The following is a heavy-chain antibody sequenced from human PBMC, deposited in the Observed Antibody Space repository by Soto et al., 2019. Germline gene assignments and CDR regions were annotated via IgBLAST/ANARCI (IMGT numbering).Heavy chain of an antibody. J-gene: IGHJ4*02. V-gene: IGHV4-30-4*01. Sequence: QVQLQESGPGLVRPSQTLSLSCTVSGGSISRRNFYWTWIGQRPGEGLEWIGCISYSGTAFYKPSLQSRLTISVDTSKNPFSLKVTSVTAADTAIYYCVGGLSPDFFDDWGQGSLVTVSS. CDR1: GGSISRRNFY. CDR2: ISYSGTA. D-gene: IGHD3-16*01. CDR3: VGGLSPDFFDD.